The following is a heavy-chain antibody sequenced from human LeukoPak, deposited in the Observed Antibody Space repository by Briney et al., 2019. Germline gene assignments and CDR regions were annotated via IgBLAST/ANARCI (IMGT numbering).Heavy chain of an antibody. CDR3: ARVGDYGDYGGNWFDP. Sequence: SETLSLTCTVSGGSISSGGYYWSWIRQHPGKGLEWIGYIYYSGSTYYNPSLKSRVTISVDTSKNQFSLKLSSVTAADTAVYYCARVGDYGDYGGNWFDPWGQGTLVTVSS. D-gene: IGHD4-17*01. V-gene: IGHV4-31*03. J-gene: IGHJ5*02. CDR1: GGSISSGGYY. CDR2: IYYSGST.